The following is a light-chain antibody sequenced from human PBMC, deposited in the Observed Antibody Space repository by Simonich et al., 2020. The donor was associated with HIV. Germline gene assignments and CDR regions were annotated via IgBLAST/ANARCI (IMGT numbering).Light chain of an antibody. J-gene: IGKJ1*01. CDR1: RSVLYRSNNKNS. CDR3: QQYYSTPPT. Sequence: DIVMTQSPDSLAVSLGERATVNCRSSRSVLYRSNNKNSLAWYQPKPGQPPKLLIYWASTRESGVPDRFSASGSGTDFTLTISSLQAEDVAIYYCQQYYSTPPTFGQGTKVEIK. CDR2: WAS. V-gene: IGKV4-1*01.